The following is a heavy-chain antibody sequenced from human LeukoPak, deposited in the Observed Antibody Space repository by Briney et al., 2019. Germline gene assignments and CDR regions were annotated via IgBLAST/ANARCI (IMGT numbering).Heavy chain of an antibody. D-gene: IGHD3-10*01. CDR2: ISGSGGST. V-gene: IGHV3-23*01. J-gene: IGHJ4*02. Sequence: SGGSLRLSCAASGFTFSSYAMSWVRQAPGKGLEWVSAISGSGGSTYYADSVKGRFTISRDNSKNTLYLQMNNLRAEDTAVYYCAKDTRSPITMVRGVIQYFDYWGQGTLVTVSS. CDR1: GFTFSSYA. CDR3: AKDTRSPITMVRGVIQYFDY.